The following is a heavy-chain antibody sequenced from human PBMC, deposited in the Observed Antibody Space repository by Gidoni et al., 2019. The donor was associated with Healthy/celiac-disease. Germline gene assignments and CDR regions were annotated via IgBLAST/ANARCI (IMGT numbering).Heavy chain of an antibody. CDR1: GFTFDDYA. J-gene: IGHJ5*02. D-gene: IGHD3-22*01. CDR3: AKGDDSSVNNWFDP. V-gene: IGHV3-9*01. Sequence: VQLVESGGGLVQPGRSLRLSCAASGFTFDDYAMHWVRQAPGKGLEWVSGISWNSGSIGYADSVKGRFTISRDNAKNSLYLQMNSLRAEDTALYYCAKGDDSSVNNWFDPWGQGTLVTVSS. CDR2: ISWNSGSI.